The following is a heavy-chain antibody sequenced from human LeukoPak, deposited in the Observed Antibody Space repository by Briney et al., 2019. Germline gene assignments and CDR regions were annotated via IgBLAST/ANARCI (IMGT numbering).Heavy chain of an antibody. CDR1: GFTFRDYA. Sequence: QPGGSLRLSCAASGFTFRDYAMHWVRQAPGKGLEWVAVIAHDGNNEHYADSVKGRFAISRDNSKNTLYLQMNNLRPEDTALYYCARVDGGDLWYDPFDIWGQGTLVTVSS. CDR3: ARVDGGDLWYDPFDI. V-gene: IGHV3-30*09. D-gene: IGHD3-3*01. CDR2: IAHDGNNE. J-gene: IGHJ3*02.